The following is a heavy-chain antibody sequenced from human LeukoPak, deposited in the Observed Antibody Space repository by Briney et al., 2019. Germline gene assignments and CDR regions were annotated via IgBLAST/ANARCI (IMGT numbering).Heavy chain of an antibody. CDR3: ARDHDSSGYFFGH. CDR2: ISWNSGSI. V-gene: IGHV3-9*01. D-gene: IGHD3-22*01. Sequence: GGSLRLSCAASGFTFDDYAMHWVRQAPGKGLEWVSGISWNSGSIGYADSVKGRFTISRDNSKNTLYLQMNSLRAEDTAVYYCARDHDSSGYFFGHWGQGTLVTVSS. CDR1: GFTFDDYA. J-gene: IGHJ4*02.